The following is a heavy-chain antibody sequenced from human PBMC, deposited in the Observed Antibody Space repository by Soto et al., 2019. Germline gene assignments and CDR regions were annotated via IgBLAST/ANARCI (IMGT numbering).Heavy chain of an antibody. CDR2: IYYIGST. CDR1: SGSIGSDY. Sequence: PSETLSLTCTVSSGSIGSDYWTWIRQPPGKGLEWIGYIYYIGSTNYNPSLKSRVTISVDTSKNLLSLKVTSVTAADTAVYYCARGTSSWDFDNWGQGTLVTVSS. CDR3: ARGTSSWDFDN. J-gene: IGHJ4*02. V-gene: IGHV4-59*01. D-gene: IGHD2-2*01.